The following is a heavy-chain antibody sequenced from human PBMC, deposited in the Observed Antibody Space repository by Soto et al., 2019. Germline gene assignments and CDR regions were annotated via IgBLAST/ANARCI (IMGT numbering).Heavy chain of an antibody. V-gene: IGHV1-69*01. J-gene: IGHJ6*02. Sequence: QVQLVQSGAEVKKPGSSVKVSCKASGGTFSSYAISWVRQAPGQGLEWMGVIIPISGTANYAQKLQGRVTITAEESTSTAYMELSSLRSEDTAVYYCARSQGSSTSLEIYYYYYYGMDVWGQGTTVTVSS. CDR2: IIPISGTA. CDR3: ARSQGSSTSLEIYYYYYYGMDV. D-gene: IGHD2-2*01. CDR1: GGTFSSYA.